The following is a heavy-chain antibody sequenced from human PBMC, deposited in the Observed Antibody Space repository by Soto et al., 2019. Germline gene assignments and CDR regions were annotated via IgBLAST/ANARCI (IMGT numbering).Heavy chain of an antibody. CDR2: ITGDASIT. J-gene: IGHJ5*02. CDR1: GFTFGTNW. D-gene: IGHD3-10*01. V-gene: IGHV3-74*01. CDR3: VRGGLKSYWFDP. Sequence: EVQLVESGGGLVQPGGSLRLSCAASGFTFGTNWMHWVRQAPEKGLVWVSRITGDASITNYADSVKGRFTISRDNAKNTLYLQMNSLRAEDTAVYYCVRGGLKSYWFDPWGQGTLVTVSS.